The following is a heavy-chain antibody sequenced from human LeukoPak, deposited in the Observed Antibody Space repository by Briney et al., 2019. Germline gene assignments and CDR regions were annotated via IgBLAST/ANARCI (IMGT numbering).Heavy chain of an antibody. Sequence: GGSLRLSCAAPGFTFSSYWMSWVRQAPGRGLEWVAYIKQDGSEKYYVDSVKGRFTISRDNAESSLYLQMNSLRAEDSAVYYCARVGLKGATTIRSSDYWGQGTLVTVSS. CDR3: ARVGLKGATTIRSSDY. CDR2: IKQDGSEK. CDR1: GFTFSSYW. V-gene: IGHV3-7*01. D-gene: IGHD1-26*01. J-gene: IGHJ4*02.